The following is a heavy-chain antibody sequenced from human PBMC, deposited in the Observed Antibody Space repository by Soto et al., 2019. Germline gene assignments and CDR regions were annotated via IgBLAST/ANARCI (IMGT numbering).Heavy chain of an antibody. CDR2: FDPEDGET. CDR1: GYTLTELS. J-gene: IGHJ5*02. CDR3: ATGWFGTHGMDQTRNWFDP. Sequence: QVQLVQSGAEVKKPGASVKVSCKVSGYTLTELSMHWVRQAPGKGLEWMGGFDPEDGETIYAQKFQGRVTMTEDTSTDTAYMELSSLRSEDTAVYYCATGWFGTHGMDQTRNWFDPWGQGTLVTVSS. D-gene: IGHD3-10*01. V-gene: IGHV1-24*01.